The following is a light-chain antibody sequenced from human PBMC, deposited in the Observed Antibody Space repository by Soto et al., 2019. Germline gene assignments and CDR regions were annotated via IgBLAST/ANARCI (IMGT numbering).Light chain of an antibody. J-gene: IGLJ1*01. CDR1: TNDVGRYNY. CDR2: DVT. V-gene: IGLV2-11*01. Sequence: QSVLTQPRSVSGSPGQSVTISCTGTTNDVGRYNYVSWYQQHPGKAPKLMIYDVTNRPSGVPDRFSGSKSGNTASLTISGLQAEDEADYYCCSYAGNYPYVFGTGTQLTVL. CDR3: CSYAGNYPYV.